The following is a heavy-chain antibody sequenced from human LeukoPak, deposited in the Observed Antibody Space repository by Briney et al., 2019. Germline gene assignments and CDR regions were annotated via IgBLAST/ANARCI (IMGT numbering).Heavy chain of an antibody. CDR2: MSSSGSTI. J-gene: IGHJ4*02. V-gene: IGHV3-48*03. CDR3: ARESEQLDLDY. Sequence: GGSLRLSCAASGFTFSSYEMNWVRQAPGKGLEWVSYMSSSGSTIYYADSVKGRFTISRDNAKNSLYLQMNSLRAEDTAVYYCARESEQLDLDYWGQGTLVTVSS. CDR1: GFTFSSYE. D-gene: IGHD6-13*01.